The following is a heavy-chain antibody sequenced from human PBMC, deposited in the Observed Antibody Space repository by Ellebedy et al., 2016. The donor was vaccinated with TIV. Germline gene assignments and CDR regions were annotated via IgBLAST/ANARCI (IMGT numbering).Heavy chain of an antibody. CDR2: IYYSGST. Sequence: SETLSLXXTVSGGSVSSGSYYWSWIRQPPGKGLEWIGYIYYSGSTNYNPSLKSRVTISVDTSKNQFSLKLSSVTAADTAVYYCASITYYYDSSGGEFDYWGQGTLVTVSS. D-gene: IGHD3-22*01. CDR1: GGSVSSGSYY. J-gene: IGHJ4*02. V-gene: IGHV4-61*01. CDR3: ASITYYYDSSGGEFDY.